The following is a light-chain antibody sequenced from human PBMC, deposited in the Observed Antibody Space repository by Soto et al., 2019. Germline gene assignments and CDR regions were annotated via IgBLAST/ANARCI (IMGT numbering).Light chain of an antibody. V-gene: IGKV1-17*03. Sequence: DIQMTQSPSAMSASVGDRVTITCRASQDISNALAWFQQKPGKAPKRLINAASNVQSGVPSRFSGSGSGAEFTLTISSLQPEDFATYYCLQHKSYPLPFGGGTKVEIK. CDR2: AAS. CDR1: QDISNA. J-gene: IGKJ4*01. CDR3: LQHKSYPLP.